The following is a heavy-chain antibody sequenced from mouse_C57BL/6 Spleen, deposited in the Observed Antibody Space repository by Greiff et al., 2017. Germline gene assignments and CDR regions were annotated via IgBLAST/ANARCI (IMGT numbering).Heavy chain of an antibody. Sequence: VQLQQSGPELVKPGASVKIPCKASGYTFTDYNMDWVKQSHGKSLEWIGYIIPNNGGTISNQKFKGKATFTVDKSSSTAYLKLRSLTSEDTAVYYCATRLRRGGMDYWGQGTSVTVSS. J-gene: IGHJ4*01. CDR1: GYTFTDYN. D-gene: IGHD2-4*01. CDR3: ATRLRRGGMDY. V-gene: IGHV1-18*01. CDR2: IIPNNGGT.